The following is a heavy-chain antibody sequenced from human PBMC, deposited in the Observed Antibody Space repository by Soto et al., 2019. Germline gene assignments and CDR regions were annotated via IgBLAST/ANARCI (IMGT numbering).Heavy chain of an antibody. J-gene: IGHJ6*02. CDR3: ARDKGYGFGWSTTAGMDV. D-gene: IGHD5-18*01. V-gene: IGHV1-18*01. Sequence: QVKLVLSGAEVMTPGASVKVSCKASGYTFSNFGLSWVRQAPGQGLEWLGWIIGYNGNTNSAERFQGRVTMTTDTSRSKGYMEVSRLTTHDTDVYYCARDKGYGFGWSTTAGMDVWGQGTTVTVS. CDR2: IIGYNGNT. CDR1: GYTFSNFG.